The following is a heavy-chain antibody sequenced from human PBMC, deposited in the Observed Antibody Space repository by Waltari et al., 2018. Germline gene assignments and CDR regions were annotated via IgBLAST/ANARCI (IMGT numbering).Heavy chain of an antibody. V-gene: IGHV4-39*01. D-gene: IGHD6-6*01. J-gene: IGHJ4*02. CDR2: IYYSGST. CDR3: ARSGGSSSDY. Sequence: QLQLQESGPGLVKPSETLSLTCTVSGGSISSSSYYWGWIRQPPGKGLEWIGSIYYSGSTSYNPSLRSRVTISVDTSKNQFSLKLSSVTAADTAVYYCARSGGSSSDYWGQGTLVTVSS. CDR1: GGSISSSSYY.